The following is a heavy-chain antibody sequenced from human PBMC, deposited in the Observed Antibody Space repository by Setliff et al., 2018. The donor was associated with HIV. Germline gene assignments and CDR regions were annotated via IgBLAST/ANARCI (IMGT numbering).Heavy chain of an antibody. CDR2: IRTNSYGGTT. Sequence: GGSLRLSCAASGFTFNTYSMNWFRQAPGKGLEWVGFIRTNSYGGTTEYAASVKGRFTISRDDSKSIVYVQMNSLKTEDTAVYFCTGYYDSSGYYYGVDYWGQGTLVTVSS. D-gene: IGHD3-22*01. CDR1: GFTFNTYS. V-gene: IGHV3-49*03. J-gene: IGHJ4*02. CDR3: TGYYDSSGYYYGVDY.